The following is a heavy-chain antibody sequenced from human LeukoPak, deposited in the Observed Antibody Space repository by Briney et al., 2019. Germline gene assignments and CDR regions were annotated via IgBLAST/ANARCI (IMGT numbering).Heavy chain of an antibody. V-gene: IGHV4-34*01. CDR3: ARSGYSSGWSFDY. D-gene: IGHD6-19*01. J-gene: IGHJ4*02. CDR2: INHSGST. CDR1: GGSFSGYY. Sequence: PETLSLTCAVYGGSFSGYYWSWIRQPPGKGLEWIGEINHSGSTNYNPSLKSRVTISVDTSKNQFSLKLTSVTAADTAVYYCARSGYSSGWSFDYWGQGTLVTVSS.